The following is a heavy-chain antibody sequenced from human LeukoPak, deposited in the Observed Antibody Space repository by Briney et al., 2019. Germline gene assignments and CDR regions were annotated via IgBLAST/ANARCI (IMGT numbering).Heavy chain of an antibody. V-gene: IGHV4-59*01. CDR1: GGSISSYY. J-gene: IGHJ3*02. Sequence: SETLSLTCTVSGGSISSYYWNWIRQPPGKGLEWIGYIYYTGSTNYNPSLKSRVTISVDTPKNQFSLKVSSVTAADTAVYYCASRKDGYNWDAFDIWGQGTMVTVSS. CDR3: ASRKDGYNWDAFDI. CDR2: IYYTGST. D-gene: IGHD5-24*01.